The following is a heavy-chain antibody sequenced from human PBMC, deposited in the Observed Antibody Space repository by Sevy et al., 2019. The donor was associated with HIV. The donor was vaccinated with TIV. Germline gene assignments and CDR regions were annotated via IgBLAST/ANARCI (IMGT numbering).Heavy chain of an antibody. CDR1: GYTFSSYD. CDR3: ARWWGTSYYYYYAMDV. CDR2: MSAKSGNT. V-gene: IGHV1-8*01. J-gene: IGHJ6*02. D-gene: IGHD2-8*02. Sequence: ASVKGSCKTSGYTFSSYDIHWVRQATGQGLEWMGWMSAKSGNTGYAQKFQGRVTMTRDTSISTAYMELSSLRSDDTAVYYCARWWGTSYYYYYAMDVWGQGTTVTVSS.